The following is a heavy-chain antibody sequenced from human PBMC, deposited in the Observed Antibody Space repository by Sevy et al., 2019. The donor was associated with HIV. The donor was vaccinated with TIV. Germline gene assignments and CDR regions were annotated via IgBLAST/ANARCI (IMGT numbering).Heavy chain of an antibody. CDR1: GFTFSYYA. Sequence: GGSLRLSCAASGFTFSYYAFHWVRQAPGKGLEWVAHISYDGTTKHYADSVRGRFTISRDNSRNTLSLQMDSLRPEDTAVYYCARDFYEFGDPRGFDFWGQGTLVTVSS. J-gene: IGHJ4*02. D-gene: IGHD4-17*01. V-gene: IGHV3-30-3*01. CDR2: ISYDGTTK. CDR3: ARDFYEFGDPRGFDF.